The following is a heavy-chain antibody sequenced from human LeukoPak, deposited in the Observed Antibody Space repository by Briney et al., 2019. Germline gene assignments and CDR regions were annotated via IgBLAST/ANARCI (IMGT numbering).Heavy chain of an antibody. Sequence: ASVKVSCKVSGYTLTELSMHWVRQAPGKGLEWMGGFDPEDGETIYAQKFQGRVTMTEDTSTDTAYMELSSLRSEDTAVYYCTTQQRYFDWLLKLTEYYFDYWGQGTLVTVSS. CDR1: GYTLTELS. CDR3: TTQQRYFDWLLKLTEYYFDY. D-gene: IGHD3-9*01. CDR2: FDPEDGET. V-gene: IGHV1-24*01. J-gene: IGHJ4*02.